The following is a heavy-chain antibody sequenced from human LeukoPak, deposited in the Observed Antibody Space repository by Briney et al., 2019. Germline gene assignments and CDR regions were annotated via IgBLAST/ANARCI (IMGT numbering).Heavy chain of an antibody. J-gene: IGHJ4*02. Sequence: GGSLRLSCAASGFTFSSYEMNWVRQAPGEGLEWVSYISSSGSTIYYADSVRGRFTISRDNTKNSLYLQMNSLRAEDTAVYYCARGRETWIWECGEFDYWGQGTLVTVSS. V-gene: IGHV3-48*03. CDR3: ARGRETWIWECGEFDY. CDR1: GFTFSSYE. D-gene: IGHD5-12*01. CDR2: ISSSGSTI.